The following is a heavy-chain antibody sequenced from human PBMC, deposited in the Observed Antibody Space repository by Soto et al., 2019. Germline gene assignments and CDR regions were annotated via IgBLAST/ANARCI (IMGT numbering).Heavy chain of an antibody. CDR3: ARGRISSGYSNYYYYYGMDV. CDR2: IIPIFGTA. CDR1: GGTFSSYA. Sequence: GASVKVSCKASGGTFSSYAISWVRQAPGQGLEWMGGIIPIFGTANYAQKFQGRVTITADESTSTAYMELSSLRSEDTAVYYCARGRISSGYSNYYYYYGMDVWGQGTTVTVSS. V-gene: IGHV1-69*13. J-gene: IGHJ6*02. D-gene: IGHD3-3*01.